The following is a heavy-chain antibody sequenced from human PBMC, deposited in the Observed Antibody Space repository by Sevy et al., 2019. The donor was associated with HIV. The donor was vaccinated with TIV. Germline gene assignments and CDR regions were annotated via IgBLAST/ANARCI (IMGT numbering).Heavy chain of an antibody. CDR2: ISGSGGST. Sequence: GGSLRLSCAASGFTFSSYAMSWVRQAPGKGLEWVSAISGSGGSTYYADSVKGRFTISRDNSKNTLYLQMNSLRAEDTAVYYCANLYSGSLYSRDYYMDVWGKRTTVTVSS. CDR1: GFTFSSYA. D-gene: IGHD1-26*01. CDR3: ANLYSGSLYSRDYYMDV. V-gene: IGHV3-23*01. J-gene: IGHJ6*03.